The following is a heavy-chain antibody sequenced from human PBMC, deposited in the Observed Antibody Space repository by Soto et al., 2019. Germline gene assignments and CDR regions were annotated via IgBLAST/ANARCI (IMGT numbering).Heavy chain of an antibody. D-gene: IGHD6-13*01. Sequence: QVQLVESGGGVVQPGRSLRLSCSASGFTFNAYGMHWVRQAPGKGLEWVALIWYDGINKFYADSVKGRFTISRDNSKNKLSLQLNSLRADDTAVYYWARDFAAAEPAHFDYWGQGTLVTVSS. V-gene: IGHV3-33*01. CDR2: IWYDGINK. J-gene: IGHJ4*02. CDR1: GFTFNAYG. CDR3: ARDFAAAEPAHFDY.